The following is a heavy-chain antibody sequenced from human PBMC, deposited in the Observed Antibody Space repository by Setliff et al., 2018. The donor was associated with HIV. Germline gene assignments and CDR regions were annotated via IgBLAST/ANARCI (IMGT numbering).Heavy chain of an antibody. D-gene: IGHD1-26*01. CDR1: GLQVSDSY. J-gene: IGHJ4*02. CDR2: IKEYGSDK. Sequence: PGGSLRLSCTASGLQVSDSYMTWVRQAPGKGLEWVANIKEYGSDKYYVDSVKGRFIISRDDAKNSLFLQMHSLRVEDTAVYYCARGGSYIDYWGQGTLVTVSS. V-gene: IGHV3-7*01. CDR3: ARGGSYIDY.